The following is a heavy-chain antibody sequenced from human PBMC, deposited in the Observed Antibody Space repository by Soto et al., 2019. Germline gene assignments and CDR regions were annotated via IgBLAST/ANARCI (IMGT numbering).Heavy chain of an antibody. V-gene: IGHV3-23*01. CDR3: AKLRSESSSDG. D-gene: IGHD2-2*01. J-gene: IGHJ6*02. Sequence: EVQLLQSGGGVVQPGGSLRLSCAVSGFTFSSYAFRWVRQAPGKGLEWVSAITGSGGSTYYADSVQGRCTISRDDSKNTLSQQMNSLRAEDTAVDYCAKLRSESSSDGWFQETTVTVSS. CDR2: ITGSGGST. CDR1: GFTFSSYA.